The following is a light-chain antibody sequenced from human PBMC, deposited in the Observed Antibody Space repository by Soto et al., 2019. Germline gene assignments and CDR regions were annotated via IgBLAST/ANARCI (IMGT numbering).Light chain of an antibody. Sequence: QSVLTQPASVSGSPGQSITISCTGTSSDVGGYNYVSWYQQHPGKAPKLMIYEVSNRPSGVSNRFSGSKSGNTASLTISGLQAEDEGDYYCASYAGTKLFVFGSGTKVTVL. CDR1: SSDVGGYNY. CDR3: ASYAGTKLFV. J-gene: IGLJ1*01. V-gene: IGLV2-14*01. CDR2: EVS.